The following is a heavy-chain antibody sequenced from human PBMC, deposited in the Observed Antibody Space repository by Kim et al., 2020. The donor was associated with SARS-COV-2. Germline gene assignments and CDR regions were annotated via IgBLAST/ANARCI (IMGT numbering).Heavy chain of an antibody. D-gene: IGHD2-2*02. Sequence: RGRVTITADKSTSTAYMELSSLRSEDTAVYYCARALVPAAIGYYYYGMDVWGQGTTVTVSS. CDR3: ARALVPAAIGYYYYGMDV. J-gene: IGHJ6*02. V-gene: IGHV1-69*04.